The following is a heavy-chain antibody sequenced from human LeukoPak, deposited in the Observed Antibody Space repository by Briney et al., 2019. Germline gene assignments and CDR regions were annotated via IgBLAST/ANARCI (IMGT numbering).Heavy chain of an antibody. CDR2: INHSGST. CDR1: GGSISSYY. Sequence: SETLSLTCTVSGGSISSYYWSWIRQPPGKGLEWIGEINHSGSTNYNPSLKSRVTISVDTSKNQFSLKLSSVTAADTAVYYCARGLRRSLDYWGQGTLVTVSS. V-gene: IGHV4-34*01. J-gene: IGHJ4*02. CDR3: ARGLRRSLDY. D-gene: IGHD5-12*01.